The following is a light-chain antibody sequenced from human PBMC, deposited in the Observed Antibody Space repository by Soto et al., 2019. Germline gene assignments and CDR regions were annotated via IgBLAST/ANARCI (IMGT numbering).Light chain of an antibody. CDR1: NSDVGSYNY. Sequence: QSVLTQPASVSGSPGQSITISCTGTNSDVGSYNYVSWHQQHPGKAPKLMIYNVYDRTSGISNRFSGSKSGNTASLTISGLQGEDEADYYCSSYTISRTYVFGTGTKLTVL. V-gene: IGLV2-14*03. CDR2: NVY. CDR3: SSYTISRTYV. J-gene: IGLJ1*01.